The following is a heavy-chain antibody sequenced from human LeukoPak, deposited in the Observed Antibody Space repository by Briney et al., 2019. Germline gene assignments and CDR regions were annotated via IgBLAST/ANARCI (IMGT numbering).Heavy chain of an antibody. J-gene: IGHJ5*02. Sequence: PGGSLRLSCAASGFTFSSYSMNWVRQAPGKGLEWVSSISSSSSYIYYADSVKGRFTISRDNAKNSLYLQMNSLRAEDTAVYYCASDVVVAAKAEYNWFDPWGQGTLVTVSS. CDR1: GFTFSSYS. V-gene: IGHV3-21*01. CDR3: ASDVVVAAKAEYNWFDP. D-gene: IGHD2-15*01. CDR2: ISSSSSYI.